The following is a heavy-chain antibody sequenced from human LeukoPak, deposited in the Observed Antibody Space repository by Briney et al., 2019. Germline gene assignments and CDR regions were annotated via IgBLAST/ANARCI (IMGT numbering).Heavy chain of an antibody. CDR1: GGSMNNYY. D-gene: IGHD3-9*01. CDR3: ARKTGDMLTGYSIDI. V-gene: IGHV4-59*01. Sequence: SETLSLTCTVSGGSMNNYYWNWIRQPPEKGLEWIGFIYNSGNTKYNPSLKSRVTISEDTSKNQFSLTLRSVTTADTAVYYCARKTGDMLTGYSIDIWGQGTMITVSS. J-gene: IGHJ3*02. CDR2: IYNSGNT.